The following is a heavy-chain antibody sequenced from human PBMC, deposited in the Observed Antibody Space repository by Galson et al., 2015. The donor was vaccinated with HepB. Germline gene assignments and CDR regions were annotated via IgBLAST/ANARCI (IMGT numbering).Heavy chain of an antibody. CDR3: ARGRGDLTMVQGVINPIDAFDI. J-gene: IGHJ3*02. Sequence: SVKVSCKASGYTFTSYAMHWVRQAPGQRLEWMGWINAGNGNTKYSQKFQGRVTITRDTSASTAYMELSSLRSEDTAVYYCARGRGDLTMVQGVINPIDAFDIWGQGTMVTVSS. CDR1: GYTFTSYA. D-gene: IGHD3-10*01. V-gene: IGHV1-3*01. CDR2: INAGNGNT.